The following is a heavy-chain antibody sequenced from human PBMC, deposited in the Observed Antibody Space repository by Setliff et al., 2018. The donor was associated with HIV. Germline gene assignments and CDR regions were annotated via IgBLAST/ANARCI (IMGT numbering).Heavy chain of an antibody. V-gene: IGHV4-4*02. CDR1: GVSISSRNW. D-gene: IGHD3-10*01. Sequence: PSETLSLTCAVSGVSISSRNWWSWVRQPPGKGLEWIGEINYSGNTNYNPSLKTRVTISVDKSKNQFFLNLKSVTAADTAVYFCAREYSGSGINFNPLTWGQGTLVTGSS. J-gene: IGHJ5*02. CDR3: AREYSGSGINFNPLT. CDR2: INYSGNT.